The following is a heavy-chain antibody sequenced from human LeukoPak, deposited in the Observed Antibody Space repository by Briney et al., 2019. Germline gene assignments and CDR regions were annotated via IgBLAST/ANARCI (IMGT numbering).Heavy chain of an antibody. CDR1: GFTVSSNS. CDR2: ISDDGGNK. V-gene: IGHV3-30*03. J-gene: IGHJ4*02. CDR3: AIIGAAGGTTSAKKFDD. D-gene: IGHD1-14*01. Sequence: PGGSLRLSCTVSGFTVSSNSMSWVRQAPGKGLQWVAAISDDGGNKYYSDSMKGRFTISRDNSQNLVYLQMNSLRTEDTAVYYCAIIGAAGGTTSAKKFDDWGQGTLVTVSS.